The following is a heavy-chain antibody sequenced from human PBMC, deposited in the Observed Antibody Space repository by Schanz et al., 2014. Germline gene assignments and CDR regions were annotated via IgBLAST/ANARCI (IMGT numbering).Heavy chain of an antibody. V-gene: IGHV3-66*01. CDR3: AKDISDTSGKDDY. Sequence: EVQLVESGGGLVQPGGSLRLSCAASGFGFSDHAMDWVRQAPGKGLEWVSFIYIGGNTYYADSVKGRFTISRDNSKNTLFLQMNSLRVEDSAIYYCAKDISDTSGKDDYWGQGTLVTVSS. J-gene: IGHJ4*02. CDR1: GFGFSDHA. D-gene: IGHD3-22*01. CDR2: IYIGGNT.